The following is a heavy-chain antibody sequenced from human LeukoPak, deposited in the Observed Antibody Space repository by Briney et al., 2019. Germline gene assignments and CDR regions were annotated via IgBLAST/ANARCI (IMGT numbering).Heavy chain of an antibody. J-gene: IGHJ2*01. D-gene: IGHD2-8*01. CDR2: IYISGSA. CDR1: GGSISSYY. V-gene: IGHV4-4*07. Sequence: PSETLSLTCTVSGGSISSYYWSWIRQPAGKGLDWIGRIYISGSANYNPSLKSRVTMSVDTSKKQFSLKLSSVTAADTAVYYCARDNGVDWYFDLWGRGTLVTVSS. CDR3: ARDNGVDWYFDL.